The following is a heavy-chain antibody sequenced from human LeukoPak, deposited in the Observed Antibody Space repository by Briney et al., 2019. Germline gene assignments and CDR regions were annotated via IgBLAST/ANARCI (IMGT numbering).Heavy chain of an antibody. D-gene: IGHD2-2*01. CDR1: GGTFTSYD. Sequence: ASVKVSCKASGGTFTSYDINWVRQATGQGLEWMGWMNPNSGNTGYAQKFQGRVTITRNTSISTAYMELSSLRSEDTAVYYCAGLAYCSSTSCYGFDPWGQGTLVTVSA. V-gene: IGHV1-8*03. CDR3: AGLAYCSSTSCYGFDP. J-gene: IGHJ5*02. CDR2: MNPNSGNT.